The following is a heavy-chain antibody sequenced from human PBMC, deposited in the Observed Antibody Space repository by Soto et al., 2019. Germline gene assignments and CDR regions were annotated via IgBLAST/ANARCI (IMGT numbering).Heavy chain of an antibody. CDR3: ARRPITIFGVVSSFDY. J-gene: IGHJ4*02. V-gene: IGHV4-39*01. D-gene: IGHD3-3*01. Sequence: SETLSLTCTVSGGSISSSSYYWGWIRQPPGKGLEWIGSIYYSGSTYYNPSLKSRVTISVDTSKNQFSLKLSSVTAADTAVYYCARRPITIFGVVSSFDYWGQGTLVTVSS. CDR2: IYYSGST. CDR1: GGSISSSSYY.